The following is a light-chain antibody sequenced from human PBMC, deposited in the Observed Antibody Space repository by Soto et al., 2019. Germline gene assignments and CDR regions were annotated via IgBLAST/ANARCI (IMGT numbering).Light chain of an antibody. CDR1: TSDIDNYDS. CDR2: DVN. V-gene: IGLV2-18*02. CDR3: QSYDGSLSGYV. J-gene: IGLJ1*01. Sequence: QSVLTQPPSVSGSPGQSVTISCTGTTSDIDNYDSVSWYQQAPGTAPKLIIYDVNNRPSGAPDRFSGSKSGTSASLAITGLQAEDEADYYCQSYDGSLSGYVFGSGTKLTVL.